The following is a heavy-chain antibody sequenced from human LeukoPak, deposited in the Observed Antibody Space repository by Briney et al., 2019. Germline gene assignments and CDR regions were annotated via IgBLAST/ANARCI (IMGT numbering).Heavy chain of an antibody. V-gene: IGHV3-11*01. J-gene: IGHJ4*02. Sequence: KPGGYLRLSWAASGFTFSDYYMSWIRQAPGKGLEWVSYISSSGSTIYYADSVKGRFTISRDNAKNSLYLQMNSLRAEDTAVYYCARDVQPYYDFWSGPPDYWGQGTLVTVSS. CDR3: ARDVQPYYDFWSGPPDY. CDR1: GFTFSDYY. D-gene: IGHD3-3*01. CDR2: ISSSGSTI.